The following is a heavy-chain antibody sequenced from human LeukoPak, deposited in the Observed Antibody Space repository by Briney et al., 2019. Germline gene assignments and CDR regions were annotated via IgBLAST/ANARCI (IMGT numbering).Heavy chain of an antibody. V-gene: IGHV1-18*01. Sequence: ASVKVSCKASGYTFTNYVLTWVRQAPGQGLEWMGRISTYTGNSNYAQKFQDRVTMTTDTSTSTAYMELRNLCSDDTAVYSCARTMTTLTTHGELDFWGQGTLVTVST. D-gene: IGHD4-17*01. CDR3: ARTMTTLTTHGELDF. CDR1: GYTFTNYV. J-gene: IGHJ4*02. CDR2: ISTYTGNS.